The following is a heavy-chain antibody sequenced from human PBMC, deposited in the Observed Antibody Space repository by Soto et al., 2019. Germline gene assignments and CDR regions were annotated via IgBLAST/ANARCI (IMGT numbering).Heavy chain of an antibody. CDR2: INDRGSI. CDR3: AREINDSLTGPPCVWYFDL. CDR1: GGSFSGSY. Sequence: QVQLQQWGAGPLRPLETLSLTCGVSGGSFSGSYCAWIRQSPGKGLEWIGEINDRGSINYNPSLKIRVSNSVDTSKIHYSLNLRSVTAAYTAVYYCAREINDSLTGPPCVWYFDLWGRGTLVTVSS. D-gene: IGHD3-9*01. J-gene: IGHJ2*01. V-gene: IGHV4-34*01.